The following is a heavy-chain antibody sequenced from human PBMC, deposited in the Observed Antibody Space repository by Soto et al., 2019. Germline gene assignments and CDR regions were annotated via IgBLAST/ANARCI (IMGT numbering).Heavy chain of an antibody. V-gene: IGHV4-31*11. CDR1: GVSITSGAYY. CDR3: ARARLRAVYAFDF. D-gene: IGHD4-17*01. J-gene: IGHJ3*01. Sequence: SETLSLTCALSGVSITSGAYYWTWVRQHPGKGLEWIGYIYYNGNTYFSPSLKSRLTISIDTSKNQFSLKLSSVTAADTAMYYCARARLRAVYAFDFWGQGTMVTVSS. CDR2: IYYNGNT.